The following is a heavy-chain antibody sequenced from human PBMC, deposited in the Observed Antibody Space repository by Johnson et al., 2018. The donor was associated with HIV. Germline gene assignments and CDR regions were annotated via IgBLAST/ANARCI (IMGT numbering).Heavy chain of an antibody. CDR3: ARESGGSHYVYAFDI. Sequence: VQLVESGGGVVQPGGSLRLSCAASGFTVSSNYMSWVRQAPGKGLEWVSVIYSGGSTYYADPVKGRLTISRDNSKNTLYLQMNSLRADDTAVYYCARESGGSHYVYAFDIWGQGTMVTVSS. D-gene: IGHD2-15*01. CDR1: GFTVSSNY. CDR2: IYSGGST. J-gene: IGHJ3*02. V-gene: IGHV3-66*01.